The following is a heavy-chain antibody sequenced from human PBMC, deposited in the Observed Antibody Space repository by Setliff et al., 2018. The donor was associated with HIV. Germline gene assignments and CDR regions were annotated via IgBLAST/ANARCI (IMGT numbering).Heavy chain of an antibody. J-gene: IGHJ4*02. CDR3: ARSGGGWYHYFGH. Sequence: ASVKVSCKASGYTFTSYDINWVRQATGQGLEWMGWMNPNSGNTGYAKNFQDRITMTIDKSTRTAYMELRSLRSDDTAVYYCARSGGGWYHYFGHWGQGTLVTVSS. V-gene: IGHV1-8*02. D-gene: IGHD6-19*01. CDR1: GYTFTSYD. CDR2: MNPNSGNT.